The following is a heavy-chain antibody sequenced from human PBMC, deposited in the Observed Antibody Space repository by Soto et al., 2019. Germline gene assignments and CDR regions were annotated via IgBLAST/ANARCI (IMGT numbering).Heavy chain of an antibody. CDR2: INPNSGGT. V-gene: IGHV1-2*04. J-gene: IGHJ4*02. CDR3: ARGGDYYDSSGYYLGY. CDR1: GYTFTGYY. D-gene: IGHD3-22*01. Sequence: ASVKVSCKASGYTFTGYYMHWVRQAPGQGLEWMGWINPNSGGTNYAQKFQGWVTMTRDTSISTAYMELSRLRSDDTAVYYCARGGDYYDSSGYYLGYWGQGTLVTVSS.